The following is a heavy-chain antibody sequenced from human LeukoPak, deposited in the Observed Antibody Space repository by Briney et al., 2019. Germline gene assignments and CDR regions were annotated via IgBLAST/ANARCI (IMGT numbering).Heavy chain of an antibody. D-gene: IGHD6-6*01. CDR2: INADGSTT. Sequence: PGRSLRLSCAASGFTFSSYWMHWVRQVPGKGLVWVSRINADGSTTNYADSVKGRFTISRDNAKNTLYLQMNSLRAEDTAVYYCATDRSSIAVRPHWGQGTLVTVSS. V-gene: IGHV3-74*01. CDR3: ATDRSSIAVRPH. J-gene: IGHJ4*02. CDR1: GFTFSSYW.